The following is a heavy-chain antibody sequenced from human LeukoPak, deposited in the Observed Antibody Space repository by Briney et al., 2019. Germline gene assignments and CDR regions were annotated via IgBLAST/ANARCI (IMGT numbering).Heavy chain of an antibody. D-gene: IGHD3-9*01. Sequence: PGGSLRLSCAASGFTFSSYGIHWVRQAPGKGLEWVAVMSHDGDNKYYADSVKGRFTISRDNSKNILYLQMNSLRAEDTAVYYCARGLRYFDWSQNWFDPWGQGTLVAVSS. CDR1: GFTFSSYG. CDR2: MSHDGDNK. V-gene: IGHV3-30*03. CDR3: ARGLRYFDWSQNWFDP. J-gene: IGHJ5*02.